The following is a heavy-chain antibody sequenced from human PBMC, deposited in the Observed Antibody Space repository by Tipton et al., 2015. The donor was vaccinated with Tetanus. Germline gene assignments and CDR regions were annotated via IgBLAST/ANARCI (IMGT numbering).Heavy chain of an antibody. CDR2: IYYSGST. Sequence: TLSLTCTVSGGSISSSSYYWGWIRQPPGKGLEWIGSIYYSGSTNYNPSLKSRVTISVDTSKNQFSLKLSSVTAADTAVYYCARGITIFGVVQTGGDYYYYGMDVWGQGTTVTVSS. V-gene: IGHV4-39*01. CDR3: ARGITIFGVVQTGGDYYYYGMDV. J-gene: IGHJ6*02. CDR1: GGSISSSSYY. D-gene: IGHD3-3*01.